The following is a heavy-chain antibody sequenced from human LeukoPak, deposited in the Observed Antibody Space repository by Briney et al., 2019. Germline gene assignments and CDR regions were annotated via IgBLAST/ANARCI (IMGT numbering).Heavy chain of an antibody. CDR3: ARGVTARGFYYYRDI. CDR2: IYPNSGGT. V-gene: IGHV1-2*02. J-gene: IGHJ6*03. D-gene: IGHD2-21*02. Sequence: ASVKVSCKASGYTFTGYYMHWVRQAPGQGLEWMGWIYPNSGGTNYAQKLQGRVTMTRDTSISTAYMELSRLTSDDTAVYSCARGVTARGFYYYRDIWGNGTTVTISS. CDR1: GYTFTGYY.